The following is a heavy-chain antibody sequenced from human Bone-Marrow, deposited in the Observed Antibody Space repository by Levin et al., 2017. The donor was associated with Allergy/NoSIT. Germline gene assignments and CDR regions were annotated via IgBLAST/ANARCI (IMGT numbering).Heavy chain of an antibody. J-gene: IGHJ4*01. CDR1: GFTFSNYA. CDR2: ISGGGDNT. CDR3: ATSWTYCVNNCWTYYFDY. D-gene: IGHD2-21*01. V-gene: IGHV3-23*01. Sequence: GGSLRLSCGASGFTFSNYAMSWVRQAPGKGLEWVSAISGGGDNTYYAGSVKGRFTISRDNSKNTLYLQMNSLRAEDTAVYYCATSWTYCVNNCWTYYFDYWGHGTLVTVSS.